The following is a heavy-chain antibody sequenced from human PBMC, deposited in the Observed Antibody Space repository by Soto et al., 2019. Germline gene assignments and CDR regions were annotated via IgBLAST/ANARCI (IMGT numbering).Heavy chain of an antibody. D-gene: IGHD2-2*01. Sequence: PSETLSLTCTVSGGSISSSSYYWGWIRQPPGKGLEWIGSIYYSGSTYYNPSLKSRVTISVDTSKNQFSLKLSSVTAADTAVYYCARRGSSCDALDPWGQGTLVTVSS. J-gene: IGHJ5*02. CDR3: ARRGSSCDALDP. CDR1: GGSISSSSYY. CDR2: IYYSGST. V-gene: IGHV4-39*01.